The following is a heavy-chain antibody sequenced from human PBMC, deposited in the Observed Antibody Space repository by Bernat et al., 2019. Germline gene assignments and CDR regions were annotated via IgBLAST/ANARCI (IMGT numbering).Heavy chain of an antibody. CDR3: ARDGAVRYFDL. J-gene: IGHJ2*01. CDR1: GYTFTSYA. D-gene: IGHD2-8*01. V-gene: IGHV1-3*01. Sequence: QVQLVQSGAEVKKPGASVKVSCKASGYTFTSYAMHWVRQAPGQRLEWMGWINAGNGNTKYSQKFQGRVTVTRDTSASTAYMELSSLRSEDTAVYYCARDGAVRYFDLWGRGTLVTVSS. CDR2: INAGNGNT.